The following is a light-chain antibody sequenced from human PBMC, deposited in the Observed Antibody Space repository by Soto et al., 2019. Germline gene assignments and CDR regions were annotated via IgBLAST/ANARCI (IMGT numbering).Light chain of an antibody. Sequence: DIQMTQSPSTLSASVGDGVTITCRASQNINSWLAWYQQKPGKAPKLLIYQASNLESGVPLRFSGSGSGTEFTLAISSLQPDDFATYYCQQYDSYSWTFGQGTKVDIK. CDR1: QNINSW. V-gene: IGKV1-5*03. CDR2: QAS. CDR3: QQYDSYSWT. J-gene: IGKJ1*01.